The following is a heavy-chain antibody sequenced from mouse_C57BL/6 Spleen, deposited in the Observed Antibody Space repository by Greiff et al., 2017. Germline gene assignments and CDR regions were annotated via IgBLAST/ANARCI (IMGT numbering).Heavy chain of an antibody. J-gene: IGHJ2*01. CDR1: GYAFSSYW. CDR2: IYPGDGDT. CDR3: ARRVQLGPFDY. Sequence: QVQLQQSGAELVKPGASVKISCKASGYAFSSYWMNWVKQRPGKGLEWIGQIYPGDGDTNYNGKFKGKATLTADKSSSTAYMQLSSLTSEDSAVYFCARRVQLGPFDYWGQGTTLTVSS. D-gene: IGHD4-1*02. V-gene: IGHV1-80*01.